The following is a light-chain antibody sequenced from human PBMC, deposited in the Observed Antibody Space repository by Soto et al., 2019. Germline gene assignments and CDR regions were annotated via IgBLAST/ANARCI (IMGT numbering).Light chain of an antibody. CDR1: QSVSSN. Sequence: EEALTQSPVTLSLSPGERATVSCRASQSVSSNLAWYQQRPGQAPRLLIYGASTRASGVPVRFSGSGSGTEFILTISSLQSEDSAVYYCQQYGVWPALTFGGGTKVDI. J-gene: IGKJ4*01. V-gene: IGKV3-15*01. CDR2: GAS. CDR3: QQYGVWPALT.